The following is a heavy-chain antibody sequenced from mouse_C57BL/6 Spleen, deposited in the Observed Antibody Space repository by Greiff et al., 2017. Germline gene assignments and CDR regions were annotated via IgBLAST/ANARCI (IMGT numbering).Heavy chain of an antibody. CDR2: IYPGDGDT. CDR3: ERPYGSGYWALEV. Sequence: QVQLQQSGPELVKPGASVKISCKASGYAFSSSWMNWVKQRPGKGLEWIGRIYPGDGDTNYNGKFKGKATLTADKSSSTAYMQLSSLTSEDSAVSSCERPYGSGYWALEVWGKGTTVTVSS. J-gene: IGHJ1*03. CDR1: GYAFSSSW. V-gene: IGHV1-82*01. D-gene: IGHD1-1*01.